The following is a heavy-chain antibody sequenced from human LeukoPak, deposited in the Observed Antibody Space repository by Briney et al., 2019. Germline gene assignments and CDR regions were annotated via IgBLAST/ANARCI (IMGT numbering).Heavy chain of an antibody. CDR1: GGSISSGGYR. V-gene: IGHV4-31*11. CDR3: AREMDAHPRIVV. D-gene: IGHD2-21*01. J-gene: IGHJ1*01. Sequence: PSETLSLTCAVSGGSISSGGYRWTWIRQYPGKGLEWIGYINYSGSTYYNPSLKSRVIISVDTSKNQFSLNLNSVTAADTAVYYCAREMDAHPRIVVWGQGTLVTVSS. CDR2: INYSGST.